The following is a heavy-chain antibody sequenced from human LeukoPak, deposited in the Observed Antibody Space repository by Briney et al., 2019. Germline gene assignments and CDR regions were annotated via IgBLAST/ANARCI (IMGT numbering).Heavy chain of an antibody. CDR2: LNPNSGDT. J-gene: IGHJ4*02. CDR1: GYTFTDYY. D-gene: IGHD5-24*01. CDR3: ARGRNIEMTTMSGGGDY. V-gene: IGHV1-2*02. Sequence: GASVKVSFKASGYTFTDYYMHWVRQAPGQGLEWMGWLNPNSGDTNYAQKFQGRVSMTRDTSISTAYMDLSDLRSDDTAVYYCARGRNIEMTTMSGGGDYWGQGTLVTVSS.